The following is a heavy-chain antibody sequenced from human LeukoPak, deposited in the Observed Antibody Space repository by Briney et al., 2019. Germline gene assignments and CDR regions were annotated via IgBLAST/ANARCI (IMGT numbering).Heavy chain of an antibody. CDR3: ARAHLHYGDSIHDLDY. CDR1: GFTFTSSA. J-gene: IGHJ4*02. D-gene: IGHD4-17*01. CDR2: IVVGSGNT. V-gene: IGHV1-58*01. Sequence: WASVKVSCKASGFTFTSSAVQWVRQARGQRLEWIGWIVVGSGNTNYAQKFQERVTITRDMSTSTAYMELSSLRSEDTAVYYCARAHLHYGDSIHDLDYWGQGTLVTVSS.